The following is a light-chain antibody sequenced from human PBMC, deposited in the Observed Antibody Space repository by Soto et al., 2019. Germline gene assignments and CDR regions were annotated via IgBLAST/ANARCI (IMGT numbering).Light chain of an antibody. V-gene: IGKV1-6*01. Sequence: AIQMTQSPSSLSSSVGDRVTITCRASQDIRKDLAWYQQKPGKAPQILIYGASTLQAGVASRFSGSGSATDFTLIISSLQPEDSAAYYCLQDYNYSFTFGQGTKVDIK. CDR1: QDIRKD. J-gene: IGKJ2*01. CDR2: GAS. CDR3: LQDYNYSFT.